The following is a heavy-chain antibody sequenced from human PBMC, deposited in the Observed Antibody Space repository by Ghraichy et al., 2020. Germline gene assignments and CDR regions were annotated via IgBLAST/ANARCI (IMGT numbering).Heavy chain of an antibody. CDR1: GGSISSYY. CDR3: ARHITAMAPLTP. J-gene: IGHJ5*02. Sequence: SETLSLTCTVSGGSISSYYWSWIRQPPGKGLEWIGYIYTSGSTNYNPSLKSRVTISVDTSKNQFSLKLSSVTAADTAVYYCARHITAMAPLTPWGQGTLVTVSS. D-gene: IGHD5-18*01. V-gene: IGHV4-4*09. CDR2: IYTSGST.